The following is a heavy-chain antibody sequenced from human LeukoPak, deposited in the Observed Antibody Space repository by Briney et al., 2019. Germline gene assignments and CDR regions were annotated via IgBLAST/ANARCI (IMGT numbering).Heavy chain of an antibody. V-gene: IGHV4-30-2*01. Sequence: PSQTLSLTCTVSGGSISGGGYYWSWIRQPPGKGLEWIGYIYHSGSTYYNPSLKSRVTISVDRSKNQFSLKLSSVTAADTAVYYCAGEERGIWFDPWGQGTLVTVSS. J-gene: IGHJ5*02. CDR3: AGEERGIWFDP. CDR1: GGSISGGGYY. D-gene: IGHD6-13*01. CDR2: IYHSGST.